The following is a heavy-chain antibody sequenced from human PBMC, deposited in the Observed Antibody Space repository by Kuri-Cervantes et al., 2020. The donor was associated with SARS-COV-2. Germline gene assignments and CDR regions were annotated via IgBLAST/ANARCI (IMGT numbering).Heavy chain of an antibody. CDR1: GGSISSGSYY. J-gene: IGHJ4*02. Sequence: SETLSLTCTVSGGSISSGSYYWSWIRQPAGKGLEWIGRIYTSGSTNYNPSLKSRVTISVDTSKNQFSLKLSSVTAADTAVYYCARVKSVVTPDIDYWGQGTLVTVSS. D-gene: IGHD4-23*01. CDR3: ARVKSVVTPDIDY. CDR2: IYTSGST. V-gene: IGHV4-61*02.